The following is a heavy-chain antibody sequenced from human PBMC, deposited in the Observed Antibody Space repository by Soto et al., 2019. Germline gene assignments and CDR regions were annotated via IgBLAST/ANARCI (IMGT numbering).Heavy chain of an antibody. V-gene: IGHV3-30-3*01. D-gene: IGHD1-1*01. CDR3: VRCWGTGDGSNLGYNWLDP. CDR1: GFTFSDYP. J-gene: IGHJ5*02. CDR2: VSHDGNNK. Sequence: PGGSLRLSCAVFGFTFSDYPMYWVRQAPGKGLEWVAIVSHDGNNKWYADFVKGRFTISRDNVKNTLYLQMNSLRAEDTAVYYCVRCWGTGDGSNLGYNWLDPWGQGTMVTVS.